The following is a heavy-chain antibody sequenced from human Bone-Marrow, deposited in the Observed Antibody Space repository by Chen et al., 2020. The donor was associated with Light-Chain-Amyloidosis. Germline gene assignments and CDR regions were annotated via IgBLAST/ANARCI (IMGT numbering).Heavy chain of an antibody. CDR3: AQLYSYGRPFNH. D-gene: IGHD5-18*01. V-gene: IGHV3-30*02. CDR1: GFVFTTYG. J-gene: IGHJ4*02. Sequence: VRLVESGGGVVQPGGSLRLSCAASGFVFTTYGFQWVRQAPGKGLEWVAFILFDGSDKYYVDSVKGRFTISRDDSKNTVYLQMSRLRVEDTAMYYCAQLYSYGRPFNHWGQGTLVSVSS. CDR2: ILFDGSDK.